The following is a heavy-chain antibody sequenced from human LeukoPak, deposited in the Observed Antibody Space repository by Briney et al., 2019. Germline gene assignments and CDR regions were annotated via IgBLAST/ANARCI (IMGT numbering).Heavy chain of an antibody. Sequence: GGSLRLSCAASGFIFNNYWMHWVRQTPGEGPLWLSRINGDGSSTSYANSVRGRFIISRDNAKNTLYLQMNSLRAEDTAVYYCTRQWHTPSDYWGQGTLVTVSS. CDR1: GFIFNNYW. CDR3: TRQWHTPSDY. V-gene: IGHV3-74*01. D-gene: IGHD6-19*01. CDR2: INGDGSST. J-gene: IGHJ4*02.